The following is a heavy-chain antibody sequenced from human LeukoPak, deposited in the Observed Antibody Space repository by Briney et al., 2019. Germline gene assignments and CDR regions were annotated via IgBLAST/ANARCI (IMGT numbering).Heavy chain of an antibody. V-gene: IGHV4-39*07. CDR1: GGSISSSSYY. Sequence: SETLSLTCTVSGGSISSSSYYWAWIRQPPGKGLEWIGSIHYSGSTNYNPSLKSRVTISVDTSKNQFSLKLSSVTAADTAVYYCARGYGSGSYYSNNWFDPWGQGTLVTVSS. CDR2: IHYSGST. CDR3: ARGYGSGSYYSNNWFDP. J-gene: IGHJ5*02. D-gene: IGHD3-10*01.